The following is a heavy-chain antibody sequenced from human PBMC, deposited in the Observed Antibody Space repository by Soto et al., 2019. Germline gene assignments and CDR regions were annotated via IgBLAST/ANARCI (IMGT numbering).Heavy chain of an antibody. D-gene: IGHD4-17*01. CDR3: ASSDLQYDDYPFDY. CDR1: GFTFSAYA. CDR2: ISSDGSDE. J-gene: IGHJ4*02. Sequence: QVQLVESGGGVVQPGRSLRLSCAASGFTFSAYAMHWVRQAPGKGLEWVAVISSDGSDEYYADSVKGRFTISRDNSKNTLFLQMNSLRAEDTAVYYCASSDLQYDDYPFDYWGQGTLVTGSS. V-gene: IGHV3-30*01.